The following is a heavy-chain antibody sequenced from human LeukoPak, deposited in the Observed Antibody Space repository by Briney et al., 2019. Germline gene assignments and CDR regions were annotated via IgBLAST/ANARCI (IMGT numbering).Heavy chain of an antibody. D-gene: IGHD2-8*01. CDR1: GSTINMYG. V-gene: IGHV3-30*02. Sequence: GGSLRLSCLVSGSTINMYGFHWFRQAPGKGPEWLAFIGHDGNYKHYGDSVRGRFTISRDNSKNMVYLAMGSLRADDTALYRCARDRETYCTNPLCFGREGYWGQGTLVTVSS. J-gene: IGHJ4*02. CDR2: IGHDGNYK. CDR3: ARDRETYCTNPLCFGREGY.